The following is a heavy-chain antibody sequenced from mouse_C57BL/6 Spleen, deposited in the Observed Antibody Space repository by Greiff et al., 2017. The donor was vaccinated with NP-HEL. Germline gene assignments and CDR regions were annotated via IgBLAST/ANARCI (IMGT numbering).Heavy chain of an antibody. CDR3: ARRGYDYRYWYFDV. V-gene: IGHV1-64*01. CDR1: GYTFTSYW. D-gene: IGHD2-4*01. Sequence: VQLQQPGAELVKPGASVKLSCKASGYTFTSYWMHWVKQRPGQGLEWIGMIHPNSGSTNYNEKFKGKATLTADKSSSTAYMELRSLTSEDSAVYFCARRGYDYRYWYFDVWGTGTTVTVSS. CDR2: IHPNSGST. J-gene: IGHJ1*03.